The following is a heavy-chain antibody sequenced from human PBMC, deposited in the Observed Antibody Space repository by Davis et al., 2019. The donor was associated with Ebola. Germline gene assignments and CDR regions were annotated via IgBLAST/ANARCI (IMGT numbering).Heavy chain of an antibody. CDR1: GFTFGNFN. J-gene: IGHJ6*03. V-gene: IGHV3-30*18. D-gene: IGHD2-2*01. Sequence: GESLKISCAASGFTFGNFNMNWVRQAPGKGLEWVALISTDGGIKSLGESVQGRFTISRDNSKNTLYLQMNSLRVEDTAVYYCAKHPPKIVVAPAARSPDYYYYYMDVWGKGTTVTVSS. CDR2: ISTDGGIK. CDR3: AKHPPKIVVAPAARSPDYYYYYMDV.